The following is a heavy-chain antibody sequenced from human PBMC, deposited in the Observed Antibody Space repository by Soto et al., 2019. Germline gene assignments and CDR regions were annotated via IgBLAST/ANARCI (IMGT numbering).Heavy chain of an antibody. Sequence: PSETLSLTCAVYGGSFSGYYWSWIRQPPGKGLEWIGEINHSGSTNYNPSLKSRVTISVDTSKNQFSLKLSSVTAADTAVYYCARGGVVPAAMVYYMDVWGKGTTVT. V-gene: IGHV4-34*01. J-gene: IGHJ6*03. CDR2: INHSGST. D-gene: IGHD2-2*01. CDR3: ARGGVVPAAMVYYMDV. CDR1: GGSFSGYY.